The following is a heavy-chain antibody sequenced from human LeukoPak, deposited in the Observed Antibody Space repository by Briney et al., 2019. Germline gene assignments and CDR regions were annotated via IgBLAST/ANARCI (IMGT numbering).Heavy chain of an antibody. Sequence: GGSLRLSCAASVFTFSDYYMSWIRQAPGKGLEWVSYISSSGSTIYYADSVKGRFTISRDNAKNSLYLQMNSLRAEDTAVYYCARNHYYDSSGSDYWGQGTLVTVSS. D-gene: IGHD3-22*01. J-gene: IGHJ4*02. CDR1: VFTFSDYY. V-gene: IGHV3-11*01. CDR3: ARNHYYDSSGSDY. CDR2: ISSSGSTI.